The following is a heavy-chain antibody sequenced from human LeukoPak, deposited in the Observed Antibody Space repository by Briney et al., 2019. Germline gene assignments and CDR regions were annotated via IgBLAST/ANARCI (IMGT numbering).Heavy chain of an antibody. V-gene: IGHV3-21*01. J-gene: IGHJ4*02. CDR3: AREYDRSYYFDY. CDR2: ITTSSSYI. D-gene: IGHD3-22*01. CDR1: GFTFSSYS. Sequence: PGGSLRLSCTASGFTFSSYSMDWVHQAPGKGLEWVSSITTSSSYIYYADSVKGRFTTSRDNAKNSLYLQMNSLRAEDTAVYYCAREYDRSYYFDYWGQGTLVTVSS.